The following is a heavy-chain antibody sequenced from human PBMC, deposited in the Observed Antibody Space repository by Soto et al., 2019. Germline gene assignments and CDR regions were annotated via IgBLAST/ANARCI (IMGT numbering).Heavy chain of an antibody. CDR2: ISSSSSTI. V-gene: IGHV3-48*01. Sequence: GGSLRLSCAASGFTFSSYSMNWVRQAPGKGLEWVSYISSSSSTIYYADSVKGRFTISRDNSKNTLYLQMNSLRAEDTAVYYGAKDTEQLIVDVDDCGQGTEVTVSS. CDR3: AKDTEQLIVDVDD. CDR1: GFTFSSYS. D-gene: IGHD6-13*01. J-gene: IGHJ4*02.